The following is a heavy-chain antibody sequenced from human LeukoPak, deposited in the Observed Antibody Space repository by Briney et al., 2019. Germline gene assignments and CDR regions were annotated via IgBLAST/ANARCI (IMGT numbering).Heavy chain of an antibody. CDR3: ARDRHFDWSHCWFDP. J-gene: IGHJ5*02. CDR1: GGSFSGYY. V-gene: IGHV4-34*01. Sequence: PSETLSLTCAVYGGSFSGYYWSWIRQPPGKGLEWIGEINHSGSTNYNPSLKSRVTISVDTSKNQFSLKLSSVTAADTAVYYCARDRHFDWSHCWFDPWGQGTLVTVSS. CDR2: INHSGST. D-gene: IGHD3-9*01.